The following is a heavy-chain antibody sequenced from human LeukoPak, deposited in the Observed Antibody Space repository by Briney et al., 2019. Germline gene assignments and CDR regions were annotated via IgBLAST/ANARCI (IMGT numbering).Heavy chain of an antibody. J-gene: IGHJ3*02. CDR1: NGLLIDYF. CDR3: ARRSSLYSYGFIGAFDI. D-gene: IGHD3-16*01. Sequence: SETLSLTCTVSNGLLIDYFWNWIRQSPGKGLEWIGNIHYRGSTNYNPSFKSRVTMSADTSKNQFYLMLSSVTAADTAVYYCARRSSLYSYGFIGAFDIWGQGTVVSVSS. CDR2: IHYRGST. V-gene: IGHV4-59*08.